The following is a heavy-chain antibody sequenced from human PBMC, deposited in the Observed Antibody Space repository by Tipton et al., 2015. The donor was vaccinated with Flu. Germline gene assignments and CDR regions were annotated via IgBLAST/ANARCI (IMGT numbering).Heavy chain of an antibody. Sequence: GLVKPSETLSLTCSISADYINVFSWSWVRQPPGKRLEWIGFFLYSGSTMHNPSLNGRVTVSLDTTKKQFSLQLTSVTPADTAIYYCSRVGAEYCGGDCSPYFDYWGQGILVTVSS. CDR2: FLYSGST. CDR1: ADYINVFS. CDR3: SRVGAEYCGGDCSPYFDY. J-gene: IGHJ4*02. D-gene: IGHD2-21*02. V-gene: IGHV4-59*01.